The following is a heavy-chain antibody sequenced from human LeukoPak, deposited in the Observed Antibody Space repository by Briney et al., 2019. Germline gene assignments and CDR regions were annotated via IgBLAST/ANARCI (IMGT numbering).Heavy chain of an antibody. Sequence: ASVRVSCKASGYTFSRYDITWVRQAPGQGLEWMGRISAYNDNTNYAHKFQGRVTMTEDTSTDTAYMELSSLRSEDTAVYYCATARGTFLGAYQNYDILTGPFDYWGQGTLVTVSS. J-gene: IGHJ4*02. D-gene: IGHD3-9*01. CDR1: GYTFSRYD. V-gene: IGHV1-18*01. CDR3: ATARGTFLGAYQNYDILTGPFDY. CDR2: ISAYNDNT.